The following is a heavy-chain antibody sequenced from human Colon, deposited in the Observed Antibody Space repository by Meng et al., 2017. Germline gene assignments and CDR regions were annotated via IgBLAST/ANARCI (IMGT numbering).Heavy chain of an antibody. V-gene: IGHV4-38-2*02. Sequence: SETLSLTCNVSGYSITSGYYWCWIRQTPGKGLEWIGSIYHSGTTYYDPSLKSRVTISVDTSNNQFSLKLRSVTATDTAVYYCAGVPGGNQYNYYYYGGMDVWGQGITVTVSS. D-gene: IGHD4-23*01. CDR3: AGVPGGNQYNYYYYGGMDV. CDR2: IYHSGTT. J-gene: IGHJ6*02. CDR1: GYSITSGYY.